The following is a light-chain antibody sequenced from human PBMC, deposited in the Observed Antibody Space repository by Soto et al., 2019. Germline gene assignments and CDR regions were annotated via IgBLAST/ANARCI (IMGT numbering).Light chain of an antibody. CDR2: DAS. Sequence: DIQMTQSPSTLSASVGDRVTITCRASQSISNWLAWYQQSPGKAPKLLIYDASTLESGVPSRFSGSGSGTEFPLTIGSLHPDDFATYYCQQYDSYSPTFGQGTKVDIK. J-gene: IGKJ1*01. V-gene: IGKV1-5*01. CDR3: QQYDSYSPT. CDR1: QSISNW.